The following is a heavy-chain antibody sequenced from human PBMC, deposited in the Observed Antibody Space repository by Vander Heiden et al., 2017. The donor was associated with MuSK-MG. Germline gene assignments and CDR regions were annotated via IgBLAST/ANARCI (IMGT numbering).Heavy chain of an antibody. D-gene: IGHD6-13*01. V-gene: IGHV3-21*01. Sequence: EVQLVESGGGLVKPGGSLRLSCAASGFTFSSYSMNWVRQAPGKGLEWVSSISSSSSYIYYADSVKGRFTISRDNAKNSLYLQMNSLRAEDTAVYYCARVQQLVIPRIADAFDIWGQGTMVTVSS. CDR2: ISSSSSYI. CDR3: ARVQQLVIPRIADAFDI. CDR1: GFTFSSYS. J-gene: IGHJ3*02.